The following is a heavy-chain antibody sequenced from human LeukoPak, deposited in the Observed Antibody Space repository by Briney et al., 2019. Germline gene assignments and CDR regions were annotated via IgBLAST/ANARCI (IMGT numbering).Heavy chain of an antibody. V-gene: IGHV3-23*01. Sequence: PGGSLRLSCAASGFTFSSFAMSWVRQAPGKGLEWVSAISGSGDSTHYADSVKGRFIISRDNSKNTLYLQMNSLRAEDTAVYYCAKGYYYHSSGYQYLDYWGQGTLVTVSS. D-gene: IGHD3-22*01. CDR2: ISGSGDST. CDR1: GFTFSSFA. J-gene: IGHJ4*02. CDR3: AKGYYYHSSGYQYLDY.